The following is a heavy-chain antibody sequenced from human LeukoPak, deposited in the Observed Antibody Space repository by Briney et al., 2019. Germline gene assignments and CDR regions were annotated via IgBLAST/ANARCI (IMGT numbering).Heavy chain of an antibody. D-gene: IGHD5-12*01. V-gene: IGHV3-48*03. CDR3: AKDDAWLRFGE. J-gene: IGHJ4*02. CDR2: ISSSGSTI. CDR1: GFTFSSYE. Sequence: GGSLRLSCAASGFTFSSYEMNWVRQAPGKGLEWVSYISSSGSTIYYADSVKGRFTISRDNSKNTLYLEVISLAAEDTAVYYCAKDDAWLRFGEWSQGTLVTVSS.